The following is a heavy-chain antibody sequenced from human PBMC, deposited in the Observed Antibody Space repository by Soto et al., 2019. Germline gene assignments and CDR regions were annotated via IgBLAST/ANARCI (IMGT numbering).Heavy chain of an antibody. J-gene: IGHJ4*02. CDR1: GFTFSSYA. CDR2: ISYDGSNK. CDR3: ARVVHDFWSGYYRGIDY. V-gene: IGHV3-30-3*01. Sequence: GGSLRLSCAASGFTFSSYAMHWVRQAPGKGLEWVAVISYDGSNKYYADSVKGRFTISRDNSKNTLYLQMNSLRAEDTAVYYCARVVHDFWSGYYRGIDYWGQGTLVTVSS. D-gene: IGHD3-3*01.